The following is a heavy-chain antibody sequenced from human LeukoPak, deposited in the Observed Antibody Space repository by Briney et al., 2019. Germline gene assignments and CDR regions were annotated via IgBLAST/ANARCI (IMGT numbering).Heavy chain of an antibody. CDR1: GFTFNSYG. V-gene: IGHV3-30*18. CDR3: AKDRAHDYGDYTYGTFDY. J-gene: IGHJ4*02. Sequence: PGRSLRLSCADSGFTFNSYGMHWVRQAPGKGLEWVAVISYDGSNKYYADSVKGRFTISRDNSKNTLYLQMNSLGAEDTAVYYCAKDRAHDYGDYTYGTFDYWGQGTLVTVSS. D-gene: IGHD4-17*01. CDR2: ISYDGSNK.